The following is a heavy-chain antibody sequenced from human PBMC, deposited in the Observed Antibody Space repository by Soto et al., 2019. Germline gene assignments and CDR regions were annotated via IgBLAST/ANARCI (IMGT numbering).Heavy chain of an antibody. Sequence: PGESLQISCKGWGYSYAGFWITGVRQKPGKCLEWMGRIDPSDSQTDYSPAFRGNVTLPVTKSITTVFLQRSSLRASDTAMHSCARQISESDTGPNFQYYFDSWRQGTPVTVYS. V-gene: IGHV5-10-1*01. J-gene: IGHJ4*02. CDR1: GYSYAGFW. CDR2: IDPSDSQT. CDR3: ARQISESDTGPNFQYYFDS. D-gene: IGHD5-18*01.